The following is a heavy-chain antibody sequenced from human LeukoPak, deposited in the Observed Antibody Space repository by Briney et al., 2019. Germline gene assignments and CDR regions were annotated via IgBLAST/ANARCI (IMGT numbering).Heavy chain of an antibody. CDR2: IWYDGSNK. V-gene: IGHV3-33*01. J-gene: IGHJ4*02. CDR1: GFTFSSYG. CDR3: ARDLYLYYDSSGYPFDY. Sequence: PGGSLRLSCAASGFTFSSYGMHWVRQAPGKGLEWVAVIWYDGSNKYYADSVKGRFTISRDNSKNTLYLQMNSLRAEDTAVYYCARDLYLYYDSSGYPFDYWGQGTLVTVSS. D-gene: IGHD3-22*01.